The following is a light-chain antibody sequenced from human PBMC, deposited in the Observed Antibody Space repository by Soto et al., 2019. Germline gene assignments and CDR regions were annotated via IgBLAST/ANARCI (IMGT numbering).Light chain of an antibody. Sequence: DVQVAQSISSVPASVPDMVSIICRASQDIGNDLGWYHQEPGKAPRRLIYGASNLQSGVPSRFGGTGSGSDFTLTICRAQAEAFATNDCLGTPPWTFGQGTKVDNK. J-gene: IGKJ1*01. CDR1: QDIGND. CDR3: LGTPPWT. V-gene: IGKV1-17*01. CDR2: GAS.